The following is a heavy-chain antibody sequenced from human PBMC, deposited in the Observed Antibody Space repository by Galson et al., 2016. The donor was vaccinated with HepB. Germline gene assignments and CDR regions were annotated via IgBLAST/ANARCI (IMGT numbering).Heavy chain of an antibody. Sequence: SVKVSCKASGGTFSSDAISWVRQAPGQGLEWMGGMIPMFGTPDYARKFQGRVTITADESTTTAYMELSSLRSEDTAVYYCARAPYSGSYYSGWGQGTLVTVSS. V-gene: IGHV1-69*13. CDR1: GGTFSSDA. CDR3: ARAPYSGSYYSG. D-gene: IGHD1-26*01. J-gene: IGHJ4*02. CDR2: MIPMFGTP.